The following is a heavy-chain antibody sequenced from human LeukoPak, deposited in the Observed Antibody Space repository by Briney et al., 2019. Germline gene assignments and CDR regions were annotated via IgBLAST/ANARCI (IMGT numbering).Heavy chain of an antibody. D-gene: IGHD5-18*01. CDR3: AKDRREYSYGYFDY. CDR2: INWNGGST. V-gene: IGHV3-20*04. CDR1: GFTFDDYG. J-gene: IGHJ4*02. Sequence: GGSLRLSCAASGFTFDDYGMSWVRHAPGKGLEWVSGINWNGGSTGYADSVKGRFTISRDNSKNTLYLQMNSLRAEDTAIYYCAKDRREYSYGYFDYWGQGTLVTVSS.